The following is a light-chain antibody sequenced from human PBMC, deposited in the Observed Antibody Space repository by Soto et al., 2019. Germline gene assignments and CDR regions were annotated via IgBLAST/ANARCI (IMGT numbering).Light chain of an antibody. Sequence: VLTQSPGTLSLSPGEIATFSCRASQSVSSNLAWNQQKLGQAPRLLIYGASTRATGITARFSGSGSGTELTITISSLQSEDFAVYYCRQYNNLWTFGQGTKVDIK. CDR3: RQYNNLWT. CDR2: GAS. CDR1: QSVSSN. V-gene: IGKV3-15*01. J-gene: IGKJ1*01.